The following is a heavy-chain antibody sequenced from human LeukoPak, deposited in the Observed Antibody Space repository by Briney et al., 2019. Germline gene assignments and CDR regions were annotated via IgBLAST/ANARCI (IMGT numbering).Heavy chain of an antibody. D-gene: IGHD2-15*01. CDR3: ARVPSLGGYYFDY. Sequence: ASVKVSCKASGYTFTGYYMYWVRQAPGQGLEWMGWINPNSGVTNYAQKFQGRVTMTRDTSIGTGYMELSRLRSDDTAVYYCARVPSLGGYYFDYWGQGTLVTVSS. V-gene: IGHV1-2*02. CDR2: INPNSGVT. J-gene: IGHJ4*02. CDR1: GYTFTGYY.